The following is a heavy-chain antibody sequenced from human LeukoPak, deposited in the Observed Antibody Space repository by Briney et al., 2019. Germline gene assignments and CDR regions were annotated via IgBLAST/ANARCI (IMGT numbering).Heavy chain of an antibody. D-gene: IGHD2-15*01. J-gene: IGHJ4*02. Sequence: GGSLRLSCAASGFTFGSYVMIWVRQAPGKGPEWVSAISGDGGTYYADSVKGRFTISRDNSKNTLYLQMNSLGGEDTALYYCARYRGAASCYSGFDYWGQGTLVTVAS. V-gene: IGHV3-23*01. CDR1: GFTFGSYV. CDR2: ISGDGGT. CDR3: ARYRGAASCYSGFDY.